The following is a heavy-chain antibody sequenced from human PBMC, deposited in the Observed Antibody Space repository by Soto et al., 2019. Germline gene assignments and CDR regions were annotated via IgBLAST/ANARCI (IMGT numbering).Heavy chain of an antibody. D-gene: IGHD2-2*01. Sequence: SETLSLTCTVSGGSISRYYWSWIRQPPGKGLEWIGYIYYSGSTNYNPSLKSRVTISVDTSKNQFSLKLSSVTAADTAVYYCAREIIYCSSTSCAKHYYYYYMVVWGKGTTVTVS. J-gene: IGHJ6*03. CDR3: AREIIYCSSTSCAKHYYYYYMVV. CDR2: IYYSGST. V-gene: IGHV4-59*01. CDR1: GGSISRYY.